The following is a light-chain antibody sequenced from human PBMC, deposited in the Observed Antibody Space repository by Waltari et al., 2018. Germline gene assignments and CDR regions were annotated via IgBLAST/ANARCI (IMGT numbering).Light chain of an antibody. V-gene: IGKV3-20*01. Sequence: EIVLTQSPGTLSLSPGEGATLSCKASQSVDSSHLAWYQQKPGQAPRLLISGTTTRGTGIPGRFSGSGSATDFTLTISRLEPEDFAVYFCQQYGASPTFGQGTKVEIK. J-gene: IGKJ1*01. CDR2: GTT. CDR3: QQYGASPT. CDR1: QSVDSSH.